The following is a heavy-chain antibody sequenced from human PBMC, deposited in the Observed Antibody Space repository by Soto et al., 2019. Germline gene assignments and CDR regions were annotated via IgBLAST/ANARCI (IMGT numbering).Heavy chain of an antibody. CDR2: ISAYNGNT. Sequence: ASVKVSCKASGYTFTSYGISWVRQAPGQGLEWMGWISAYNGNTNYAQKLQGRVTMTTDTSTSTAYMELRSLRSDDTAVYYCARDTLVVVPVRKTDAFDIWGQGTMVTVSS. D-gene: IGHD2-2*01. CDR3: ARDTLVVVPVRKTDAFDI. CDR1: GYTFTSYG. J-gene: IGHJ3*02. V-gene: IGHV1-18*01.